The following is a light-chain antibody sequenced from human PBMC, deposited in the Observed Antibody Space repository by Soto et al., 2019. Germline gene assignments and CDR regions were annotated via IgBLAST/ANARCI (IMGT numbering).Light chain of an antibody. J-gene: IGKJ2*01. CDR1: QNIDNW. Sequence: DFQMTQSPSTLSASVGDRVTITCRASQNIDNWLAWYQQKPGSSPRLLIFDASTLQSGAPGRFSGSGSGTDFALTISNLQPDDFATYYCQQYHTSFPVSFGQGTKLEIK. CDR2: DAS. V-gene: IGKV1-5*01. CDR3: QQYHTSFPVS.